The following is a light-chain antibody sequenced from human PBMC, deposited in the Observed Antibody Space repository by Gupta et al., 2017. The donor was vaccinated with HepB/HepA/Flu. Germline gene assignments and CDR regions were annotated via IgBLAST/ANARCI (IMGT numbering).Light chain of an antibody. CDR2: DDH. CDR3: YKSQNGGGV. Sequence: QAVVTQEPSLTVSPGGTVTLTCGSSTGPVTSDLFVYWFQQKPGQAPRTVIFDDHNRHSGTPARFSGALVGGKAAMTLSGAQAEEDADDYCYKSQNGGGVFGGGTKLTVL. V-gene: IGLV7-46*01. CDR1: TGPVTSDLF. J-gene: IGLJ3*02.